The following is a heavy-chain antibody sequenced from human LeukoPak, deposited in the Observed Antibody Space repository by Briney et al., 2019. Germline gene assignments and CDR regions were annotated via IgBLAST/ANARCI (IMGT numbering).Heavy chain of an antibody. CDR2: IIPILGIA. Sequence: SVKVSCKASGGTFSIYAISWVRQAPGQGLEWMGRIIPILGIANYAQKFQGRVTITADKSTSTAYMELSSLRSEDTAVYYCASEIWHSLPDYNQKSLYYGMDVWGQGTTVTVSS. J-gene: IGHJ6*02. V-gene: IGHV1-69*04. CDR3: ASEIWHSLPDYNQKSLYYGMDV. D-gene: IGHD4-11*01. CDR1: GGTFSIYA.